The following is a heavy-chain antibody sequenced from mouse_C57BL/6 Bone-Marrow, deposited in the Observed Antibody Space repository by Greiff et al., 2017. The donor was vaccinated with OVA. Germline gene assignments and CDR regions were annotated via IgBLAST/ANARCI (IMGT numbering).Heavy chain of an antibody. CDR3: APHYYGSSYFDY. CDR1: GYTFTSYW. J-gene: IGHJ2*01. D-gene: IGHD1-1*01. CDR2: IYPGSGST. V-gene: IGHV1-55*01. Sequence: VQLQQPGAELVKPGASVKMSCKASGYTFTSYWITWVKPRPGQGLEWIGDIYPGSGSTNYNEKFKSKATLTVDTSSSTAYMQLSSLTSEDSAVYYCAPHYYGSSYFDYWGQGTTLTVSS.